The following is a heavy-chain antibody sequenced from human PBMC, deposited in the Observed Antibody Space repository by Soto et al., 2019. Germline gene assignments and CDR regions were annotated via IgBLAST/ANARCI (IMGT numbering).Heavy chain of an antibody. D-gene: IGHD3-16*01. CDR1: GFSFGGYN. CDR3: ARDTSHGVTIGGLDS. Sequence: EVQLVESGGGLVQPGGSLSLSCAASGFSFGGYNMNWVRQAPGKGLEWVSHITSGLNAHYADFVQGRFTISRDNAKNSLYLEMNDLRDEDTAVYYCARDTSHGVTIGGLDSWGQGTLVTVSS. J-gene: IGHJ4*02. CDR2: ITSGLNA. V-gene: IGHV3-48*02.